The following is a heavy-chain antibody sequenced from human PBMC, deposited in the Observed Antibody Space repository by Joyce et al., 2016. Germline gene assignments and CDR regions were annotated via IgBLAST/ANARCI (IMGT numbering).Heavy chain of an antibody. Sequence: QVQLVESGGGVVQPGRSLRLACHASGFTFSSYAMHWVRQAPGKGLEWVAVISYDGRNKYYADSVKGRFTISRDNSKNTVYLQMNSLKAEDTAVFYCAKGVVVTAIRLDYWGQGTLVTVSS. V-gene: IGHV3-30*04. D-gene: IGHD2-21*02. CDR2: ISYDGRNK. CDR3: AKGVVVTAIRLDY. CDR1: GFTFSSYA. J-gene: IGHJ4*02.